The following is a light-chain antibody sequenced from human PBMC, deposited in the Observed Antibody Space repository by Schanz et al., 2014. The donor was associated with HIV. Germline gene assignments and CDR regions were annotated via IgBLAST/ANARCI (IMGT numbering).Light chain of an antibody. CDR3: SSYTSSSLVV. Sequence: QSALTQPASVSGSPGQSITVSCTGTSSDVGSYIYVSWYQQHPGKAPKLMIYDVSNRPSGVSNRFSGSKSGNTASLTISGLQAEDEADYYCSSYTSSSLVVFGGGTKLTVL. J-gene: IGLJ2*01. CDR1: SSDVGSYIY. V-gene: IGLV2-14*03. CDR2: DVS.